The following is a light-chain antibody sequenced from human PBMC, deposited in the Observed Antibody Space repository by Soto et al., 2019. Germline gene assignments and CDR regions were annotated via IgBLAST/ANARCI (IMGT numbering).Light chain of an antibody. J-gene: IGKJ1*01. CDR2: DAS. CDR3: QQFSEWPWT. CDR1: ESVGSY. V-gene: IGKV3-11*01. Sequence: EVVLTQSTATLSLSQGESATLSCRASESVGSYLAWYQQRPDQPPRLVIYDASTRATGVPARFSGSGSGTEFFLTINSLQSEDVAVYYCQQFSEWPWTFGQGGKAAIK.